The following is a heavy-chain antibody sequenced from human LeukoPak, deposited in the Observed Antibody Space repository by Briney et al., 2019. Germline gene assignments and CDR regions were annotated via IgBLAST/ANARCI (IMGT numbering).Heavy chain of an antibody. J-gene: IGHJ4*02. CDR2: MYSGGST. V-gene: IGHV3-66*01. Sequence: QPGGSLRLSCAASGFTVSSYYMTWVRQAPGKGLEWVSVMYSGGSTYYADSVKGRVAISRDNSQNTVFLQMNSVRVEDTAVYYCARDGYVWGSSRQRGYYFDYWGQGTLVTVSS. CDR3: ARDGYVWGSSRQRGYYFDY. D-gene: IGHD3-16*02. CDR1: GFTVSSYY.